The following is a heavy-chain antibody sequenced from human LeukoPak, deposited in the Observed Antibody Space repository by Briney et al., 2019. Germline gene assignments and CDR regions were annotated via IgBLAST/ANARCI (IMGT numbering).Heavy chain of an antibody. CDR3: ARDELVVLAIRPFDY. Sequence: PGGSLRLSCAASGFTFSSYSMNWVRQAPGKGLEWVSSISSSSSYIYYADSVKGRFTISRDNAKNSLYLQMNSLRAEDTAVYYCARDELVVLAIRPFDYWGQGTLVTVSS. D-gene: IGHD2-21*01. CDR2: ISSSSSYI. J-gene: IGHJ4*02. CDR1: GFTFSSYS. V-gene: IGHV3-21*01.